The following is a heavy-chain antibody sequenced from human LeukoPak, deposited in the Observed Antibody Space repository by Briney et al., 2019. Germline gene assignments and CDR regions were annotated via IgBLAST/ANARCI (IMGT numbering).Heavy chain of an antibody. J-gene: IGHJ4*02. CDR2: IYPGDSDT. CDR1: GDSFTSYW. V-gene: IGHV5-51*01. CDR3: ASHEGYYDSSGYYLDY. D-gene: IGHD3-22*01. Sequence: GESLKISCKGSGDSFTSYWIGWVRQMPGKGLEWMRIIYPGDSDTRYSPSFQGQVTISADKSISTASLQWSSLKAADTAMYYCASHEGYYDSSGYYLDYWGQGTLVTVSS.